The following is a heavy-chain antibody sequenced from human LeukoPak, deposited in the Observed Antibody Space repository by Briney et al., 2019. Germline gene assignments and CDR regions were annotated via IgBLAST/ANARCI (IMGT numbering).Heavy chain of an antibody. CDR1: GCTISSYS. J-gene: IGHJ3*02. CDR2: IRENSKRI. Sequence: PGRSLRLSCVASGCTISSYSLNCVRQAPGKGLEWVSSIRENSKRIFFVDSVKGRFTISRDNGKNSLYLQMNSLRADDTAVYYCAREVDEAFDIWGQGTMVTVSS. CDR3: AREVDEAFDI. V-gene: IGHV3-21*01.